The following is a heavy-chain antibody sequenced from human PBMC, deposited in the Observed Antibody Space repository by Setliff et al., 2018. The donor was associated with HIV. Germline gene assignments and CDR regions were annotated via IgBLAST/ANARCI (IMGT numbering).Heavy chain of an antibody. V-gene: IGHV4-59*01. CDR1: GSSISSYY. CDR3: ARYYNFWSGPPYNWFDP. Sequence: SETLSLPCTVSGSSISSYYWSWIRQPPGKGLEWIGYIYYSGSTNYNPSLKSRVTISVDTSKNQFSLKLSSVTAADTAVYYCARYYNFWSGPPYNWFDPWGQGTLVTVSS. J-gene: IGHJ5*02. D-gene: IGHD3-3*01. CDR2: IYYSGST.